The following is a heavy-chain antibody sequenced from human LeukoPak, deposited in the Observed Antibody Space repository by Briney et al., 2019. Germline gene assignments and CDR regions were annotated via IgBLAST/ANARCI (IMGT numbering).Heavy chain of an antibody. V-gene: IGHV5-51*01. J-gene: IGHJ4*02. D-gene: IGHD1-26*01. Sequence: GESLKISCKGSGYTFTNYWIGWVRQMPGKGLEWMGIIYPGDSETRYSPYFQGQVTISADKSISTAYLQWSSLKASDSAMYYCARHAYSGSYYFFGYWGQGTLLTVSS. CDR1: GYTFTNYW. CDR3: ARHAYSGSYYFFGY. CDR2: IYPGDSET.